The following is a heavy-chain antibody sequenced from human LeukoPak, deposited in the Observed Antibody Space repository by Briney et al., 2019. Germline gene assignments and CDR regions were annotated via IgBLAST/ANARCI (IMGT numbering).Heavy chain of an antibody. D-gene: IGHD6-19*01. CDR3: ARDRSKQWLSWYFDL. V-gene: IGHV4-61*02. Sequence: SQTLSLTCTVSGASITSGSYYWSWIRQPAGKGLEWIGRIYTSGSTNYNPSLKSRVTISVDTSKNQFSLKLSSVTAADTAVYYCARDRSKQWLSWYFDLWGRGTLVTVSS. J-gene: IGHJ2*01. CDR1: GASITSGSYY. CDR2: IYTSGST.